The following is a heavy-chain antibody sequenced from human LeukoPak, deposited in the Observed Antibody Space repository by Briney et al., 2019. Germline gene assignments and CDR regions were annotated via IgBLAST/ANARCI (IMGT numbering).Heavy chain of an antibody. Sequence: GGSLRLSCAASGFTFDDYAMHWVRQAPGKGLERVSGISWNSGSIGYADSMKGRFTISRDNAKNSLYLQMNSLRAEDMALYYCAKDLGYSSSSGNAFDIWGQGTMVTVSS. V-gene: IGHV3-9*03. CDR2: ISWNSGSI. CDR3: AKDLGYSSSSGNAFDI. D-gene: IGHD6-6*01. CDR1: GFTFDDYA. J-gene: IGHJ3*02.